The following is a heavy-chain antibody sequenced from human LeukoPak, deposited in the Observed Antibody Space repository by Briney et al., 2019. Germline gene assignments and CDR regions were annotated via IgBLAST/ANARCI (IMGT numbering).Heavy chain of an antibody. CDR2: IIPIFGTA. CDR3: GGYCSSTSCSPGYYYGMDV. D-gene: IGHD2-2*01. V-gene: IGHV1-69*01. Sequence: SVKVSCKASGGXFSSYAISWVRQAPGQGLEWTGGIIPIFGTANYAQKFQGRVTITADESTSTAYMELSSLRSEDTAVYYCGGYCSSTSCSPGYYYGMDVWGQGTTVTVSS. CDR1: GGXFSSYA. J-gene: IGHJ6*02.